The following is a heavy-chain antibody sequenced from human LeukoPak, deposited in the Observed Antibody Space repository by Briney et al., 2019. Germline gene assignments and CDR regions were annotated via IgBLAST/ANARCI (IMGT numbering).Heavy chain of an antibody. CDR1: GYTFTSYD. Sequence: ASVKVSCKASGYTFTSYDINWVRQATGQGLEWMGWMNPNSGNTGYAQKFQGRVTMTRNTSISTAYMELSSLRSEDTAVCYCARGPPPYGSGSYYNVFPWGKSYYYYYMDVWGKGTTVTVSS. CDR2: MNPNSGNT. CDR3: ARGPPPYGSGSYYNVFPWGKSYYYYYMDV. V-gene: IGHV1-8*01. J-gene: IGHJ6*03. D-gene: IGHD3-10*01.